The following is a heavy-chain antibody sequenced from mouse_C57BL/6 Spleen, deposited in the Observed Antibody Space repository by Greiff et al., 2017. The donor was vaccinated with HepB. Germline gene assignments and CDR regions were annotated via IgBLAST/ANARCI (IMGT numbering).Heavy chain of an antibody. D-gene: IGHD4-1*01. Sequence: DVQLVESGGGLVKPGGSLKLSCAASGFTFSDYGMHWVRQAPEKGLEWVAYISSGSSTIYYADTVKGRFTLSRDNAKNTLFLQMTSLRSEDTAMYYCARPDWDWYFDVWGTGTTVTVSS. CDR1: GFTFSDYG. CDR2: ISSGSSTI. CDR3: ARPDWDWYFDV. V-gene: IGHV5-17*01. J-gene: IGHJ1*03.